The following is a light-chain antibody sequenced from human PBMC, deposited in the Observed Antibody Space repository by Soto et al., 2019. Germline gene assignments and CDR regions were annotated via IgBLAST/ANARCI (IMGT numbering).Light chain of an antibody. Sequence: EIVLTQSPGTLSLSPGERATLSCRASQSVSSSYLAWYQQKPGQAPRLLIYGASSRATGIPGRFSGSGSGTDFTLTISRLDPEDFAVNYGQQYGSSPALTFGGGPKVAIK. CDR1: QSVSSSY. V-gene: IGKV3-20*01. CDR3: QQYGSSPALT. J-gene: IGKJ4*01. CDR2: GAS.